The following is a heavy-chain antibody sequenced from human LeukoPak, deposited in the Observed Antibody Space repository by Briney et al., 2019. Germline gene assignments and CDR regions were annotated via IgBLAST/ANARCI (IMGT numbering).Heavy chain of an antibody. J-gene: IGHJ4*02. V-gene: IGHV1-18*01. CDR2: ISAYNGNT. CDR1: GYTFTSYG. Sequence: ASVKVSCKASGYTFTSYGISWVRQAPGQGLEWMGWISAYNGNTNYAQKLQGRVTMTTDTSTSTAHMELRSLRSEDTAVYYCARARRDGYNLANWGQGTLVTVSS. CDR3: ARARRDGYNLAN. D-gene: IGHD5-24*01.